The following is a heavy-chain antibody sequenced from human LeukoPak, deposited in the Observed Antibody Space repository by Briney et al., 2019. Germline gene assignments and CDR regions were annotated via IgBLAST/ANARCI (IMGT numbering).Heavy chain of an antibody. CDR2: ISDTGSKQ. D-gene: IGHD5-18*01. V-gene: IGHV3-30-3*01. CDR3: ARAPVDTPTNYYFDS. Sequence: GGSLRLSCVASGFTFSNYAMHWVRQAPGEGLDWVTVISDTGSKQFYADSVTGRFTISRDNSKNTLYLYVNSLRPDDTAVYYCARAPVDTPTNYYFDSWGQGTLVTVSS. J-gene: IGHJ4*02. CDR1: GFTFSNYA.